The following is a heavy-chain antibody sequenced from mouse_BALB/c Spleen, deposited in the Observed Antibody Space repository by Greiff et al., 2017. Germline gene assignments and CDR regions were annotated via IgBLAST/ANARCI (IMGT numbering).Heavy chain of an antibody. CDR2: IYPGNVNT. D-gene: IGHD2-1*01. V-gene: IGHV1S56*01. Sequence: QVQLQQSGPELVKPGASVRISCKASGYTFTSYYIHWVKQRPGQGLEWIGWIYPGNVNTKYNEKFKGKATLTADKSSSTAYMQLSSLTSEDSAVYFCARWRGNYWYFDVWGAGTTVTVSS. J-gene: IGHJ1*01. CDR1: GYTFTSYY. CDR3: ARWRGNYWYFDV.